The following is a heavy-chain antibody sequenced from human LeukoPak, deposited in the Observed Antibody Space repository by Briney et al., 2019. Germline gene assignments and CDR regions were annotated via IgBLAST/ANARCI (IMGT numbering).Heavy chain of an antibody. V-gene: IGHV3-15*07. CDR3: TTEYYYDSSGYYYGNY. D-gene: IGHD3-22*01. Sequence: GGSLRLSCAASGFTFGNAWMNWVRQAPGKGLEWVGRIKSKTDGGTTDYAAPVKGRFTISRDDSKNTLYLQMNSLKTEDTAVYYCTTEYYYDSSGYYYGNYWGQGTLVTVSS. CDR1: GFTFGNAW. CDR2: IKSKTDGGTT. J-gene: IGHJ4*02.